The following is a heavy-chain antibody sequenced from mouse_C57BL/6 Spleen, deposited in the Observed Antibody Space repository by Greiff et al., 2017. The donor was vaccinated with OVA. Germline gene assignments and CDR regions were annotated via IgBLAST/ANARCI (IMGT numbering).Heavy chain of an antibody. J-gene: IGHJ4*01. V-gene: IGHV2-5*01. CDR3: ACYDRVYYYAMDY. D-gene: IGHD2-12*01. Sequence: QVHVKQSGPGLVQPSQSLSITCTVSGFSLTSYGVHWVRQSPGKGLEWLGVIWRGGSTDYNAAFMSRLSITKDNSKSQVFFKMNSLQADDTAIYYWACYDRVYYYAMDYWGQGTSVTVSS. CDR2: IWRGGST. CDR1: GFSLTSYG.